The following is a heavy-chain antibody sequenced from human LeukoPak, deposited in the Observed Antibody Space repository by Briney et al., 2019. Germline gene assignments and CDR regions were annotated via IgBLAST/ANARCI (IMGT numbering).Heavy chain of an antibody. CDR3: GTDRKVGTWDPRFDY. CDR2: IRQDESEK. Sequence: GGSLRLSCAASGFTFNRNAIRWVRQARGEGLEGVANIRQDESEKNYVDSGRGRFTISRDNAKISLYLQMNSLRAEDTAVYYCGTDRKVGTWDPRFDYWGQGTLVTVYS. J-gene: IGHJ4*02. CDR1: GFTFNRNA. D-gene: IGHD4-23*01. V-gene: IGHV3-7*01.